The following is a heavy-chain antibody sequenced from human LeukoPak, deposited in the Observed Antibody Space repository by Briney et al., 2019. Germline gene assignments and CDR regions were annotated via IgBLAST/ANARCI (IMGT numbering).Heavy chain of an antibody. J-gene: IGHJ4*02. CDR1: GFTCSSYW. CDR3: ARDRVQYCSGCSCYSSDY. D-gene: IGHD2-15*01. Sequence: PGGSLRLSCAASGFTCSSYWMHWVRQAPGKGLVWVSRINSDGSSTSYADSVKGRFTISRDNAKNTLYLQMNSLRAEDTAVYYCARDRVQYCSGCSCYSSDYWGQGTLVTVSS. V-gene: IGHV3-74*01. CDR2: INSDGSST.